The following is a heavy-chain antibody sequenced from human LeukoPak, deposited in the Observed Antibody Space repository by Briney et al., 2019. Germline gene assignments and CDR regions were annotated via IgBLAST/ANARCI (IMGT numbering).Heavy chain of an antibody. V-gene: IGHV3-7*01. Sequence: PGGSLRLSCATSGFSFSRSWMDWVRQAPGKGLEWVANIKEDGSETHYVDSAKGRFTISRDNAKNSLFLQVDNLRVEDTAIYYCSGSLNYWGQGTLVTVSP. CDR1: GFSFSRSW. J-gene: IGHJ4*02. CDR2: IKEDGSET. CDR3: SGSLNY. D-gene: IGHD1-14*01.